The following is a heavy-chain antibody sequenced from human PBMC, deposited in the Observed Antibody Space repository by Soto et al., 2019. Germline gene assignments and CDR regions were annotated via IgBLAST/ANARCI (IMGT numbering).Heavy chain of an antibody. CDR1: GVSISNFY. J-gene: IGHJ4*02. CDR3: VSYRGAFYFDH. Sequence: KTSETLSLTCTVSGVSISNFYWSWIRQPPGKGLESIGYMYNSGGSTNYNPSLESRVTISVDTSKNQFSLNLRSVTAADTAVYYCVSYRGAFYFDHWGQGTLVTVSS. D-gene: IGHD4-4*01. CDR2: MYNSGGST. V-gene: IGHV4-59*01.